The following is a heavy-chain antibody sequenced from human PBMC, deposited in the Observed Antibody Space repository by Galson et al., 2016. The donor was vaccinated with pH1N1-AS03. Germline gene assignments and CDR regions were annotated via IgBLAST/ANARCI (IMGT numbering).Heavy chain of an antibody. V-gene: IGHV1-2*02. CDR3: ATDYNQGGLPVDC. D-gene: IGHD1-14*01. CDR2: INPSSGGT. CDR1: GYTFAYYY. J-gene: IGHJ4*02. Sequence: SVKVSCKASGYTFAYYYVHWVRQAPGQGLEWMGWINPSSGGTKFAQKFQGTVSMTTDTSTRTAHMELSRLRSDDTAVYYCATDYNQGGLPVDCWGQGTLVTVSS.